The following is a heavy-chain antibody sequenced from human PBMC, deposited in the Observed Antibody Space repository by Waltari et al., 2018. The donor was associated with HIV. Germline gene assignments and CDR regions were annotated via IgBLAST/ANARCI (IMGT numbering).Heavy chain of an antibody. CDR1: GGSISSYY. Sequence: QVQLQESGPGLVKPSETLSLPCTVSGGSISSYYWSWIRQPPGQGLEWIGYIYYSGSTNYNPSLKSRVTISVDTSKNQFALKLSSVTAADTAVYYCARVKQQLARSYYYYYGMDVWGQGTTVTVSS. CDR2: IYYSGST. D-gene: IGHD6-13*01. CDR3: ARVKQQLARSYYYYYGMDV. J-gene: IGHJ6*02. V-gene: IGHV4-59*01.